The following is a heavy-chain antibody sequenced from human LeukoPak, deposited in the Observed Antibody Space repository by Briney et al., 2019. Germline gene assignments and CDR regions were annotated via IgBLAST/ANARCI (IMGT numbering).Heavy chain of an antibody. Sequence: ASVKVSCKASGYTFTGYYMHWVRQAPGQGLEWMGWINPNSGGTNYAQKFQGRVTMTRDTSVSTAYMELSRLRSDDTAVYYCARALVAPPLWAFDYWGQGTLVTVSS. CDR2: INPNSGGT. D-gene: IGHD2-8*02. CDR3: ARALVAPPLWAFDY. CDR1: GYTFTGYY. J-gene: IGHJ4*02. V-gene: IGHV1-2*02.